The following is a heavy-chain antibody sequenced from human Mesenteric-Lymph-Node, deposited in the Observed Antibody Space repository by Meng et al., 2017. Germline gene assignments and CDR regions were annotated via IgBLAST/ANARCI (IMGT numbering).Heavy chain of an antibody. CDR1: GGSISSGDYY. D-gene: IGHD6-19*01. Sequence: QLREPDPVLVNPSPTLPLPCTVSGGSISSGDYYWSWIRQPPGKGLEWIGYIYYSGSTFYNPSLKRRVIISIDTSKNQFSLNLRSVTAADTAVYYCARVSSGWDYFDYWGQGTLVTVSS. J-gene: IGHJ4*02. CDR3: ARVSSGWDYFDY. CDR2: IYYSGST. V-gene: IGHV4-30-4*01.